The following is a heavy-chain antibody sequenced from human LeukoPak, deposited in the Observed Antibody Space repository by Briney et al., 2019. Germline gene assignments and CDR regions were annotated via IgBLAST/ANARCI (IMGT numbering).Heavy chain of an antibody. CDR1: GFTVSSNY. CDR3: ARGGWELSY. V-gene: IGHV3-53*01. CDR2: IYSGGIT. D-gene: IGHD1-26*01. J-gene: IGHJ4*02. Sequence: VGCLRLSCAASGFTVSSNYMTWVRQAPGKGLEWVSVIYSGGITYYAASVKGRFTISRDNSKNTLYLQMNSLRAEDTAVYYCARGGWELSYWGQGTLVTVSS.